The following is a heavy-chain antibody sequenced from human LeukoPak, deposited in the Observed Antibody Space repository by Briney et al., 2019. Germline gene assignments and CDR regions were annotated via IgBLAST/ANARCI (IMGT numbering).Heavy chain of an antibody. V-gene: IGHV3-21*01. D-gene: IGHD1-7*01. CDR3: ARDPCCLELPRYFDY. CDR1: GFTFSSYS. J-gene: IGHJ4*02. CDR2: ISSSSYI. Sequence: GGSLRLSCAASGFTFSSYSMNWVRQAPGKGLEWVSSISSSSYIYYADSVKGRFTISRDNAKNSLYLQMNSLRAEDTAVYYCARDPCCLELPRYFDYWGQGTLVTVSS.